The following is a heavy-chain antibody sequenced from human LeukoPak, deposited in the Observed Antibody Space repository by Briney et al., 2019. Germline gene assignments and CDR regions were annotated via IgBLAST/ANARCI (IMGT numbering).Heavy chain of an antibody. J-gene: IGHJ4*02. D-gene: IGHD3-9*01. V-gene: IGHV3-23*01. Sequence: GGSLRLSCAASGFTFSSCAMSWVRQAPGKGLEWVSGISGSGDSTDYADSAKGRFTISRDNSKNTLYLQINSLRAEDTAVYYCAKPPSDNLLTGSLYYFDYWGQGTLVTVSS. CDR1: GFTFSSCA. CDR3: AKPPSDNLLTGSLYYFDY. CDR2: ISGSGDST.